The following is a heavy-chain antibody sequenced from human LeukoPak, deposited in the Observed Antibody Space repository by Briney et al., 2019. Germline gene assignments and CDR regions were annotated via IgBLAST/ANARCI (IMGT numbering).Heavy chain of an antibody. D-gene: IGHD6-19*01. Sequence: GGSLRLSCAASGFTFSDYWIHWVRQAPGKGLVWVSHINSDGSSATYADSVKGRLTISRDNAKNTVYLQMNSLRAEDTAVYYCARGGVGCFDYWGQGTLVTVSS. V-gene: IGHV3-74*01. J-gene: IGHJ4*02. CDR1: GFTFSDYW. CDR2: INSDGSSA. CDR3: ARGGVGCFDY.